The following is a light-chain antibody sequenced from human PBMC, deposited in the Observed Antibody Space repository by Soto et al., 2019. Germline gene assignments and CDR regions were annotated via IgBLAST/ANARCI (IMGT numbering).Light chain of an antibody. CDR2: GAS. V-gene: IGKV3-20*01. CDR3: QQYGSSRT. J-gene: IGKJ1*01. CDR1: QSVSSSY. Sequence: EIVLTQSPGTLSLSPGERATLSCRASQSVSSSYLAWYQQKPGQAPRLLIYGASSRATGIPDRFSGSGSGTGFTLTISRLEPEDFAGYYCQQYGSSRTFGQGTKVEIK.